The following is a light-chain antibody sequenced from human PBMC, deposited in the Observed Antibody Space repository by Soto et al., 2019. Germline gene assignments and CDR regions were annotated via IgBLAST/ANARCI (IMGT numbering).Light chain of an antibody. V-gene: IGKV3-15*01. CDR2: GAS. J-gene: IGKJ1*01. CDR3: QQYDNWPQT. CDR1: QSVSSN. Sequence: EIVMTHSPDTLSVSPGERATLSCRASQSVSSNLAWYQQKPGQAPRLLIYGASTRATGITARFSGSGSGTDFTLTINSLQSEDFAVYYRQQYDNWPQTFGQGTKVDIK.